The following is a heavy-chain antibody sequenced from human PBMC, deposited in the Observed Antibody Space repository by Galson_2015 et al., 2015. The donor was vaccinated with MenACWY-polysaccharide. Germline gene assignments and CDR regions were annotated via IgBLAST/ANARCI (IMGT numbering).Heavy chain of an antibody. CDR1: GFSFSDNS. V-gene: IGHV3-48*01. CDR3: ATFMVQATAPTACYWYFDL. J-gene: IGHJ2*01. Sequence: SLRLSCAASGFSFSDNSMSWVRQAPGKGPEWISYISSSGATIYYADSVKGRFTISRDNADNSLHLQMDSLRADDSAVYYCATFMVQATAPTACYWYFDLWGRGTLVTVSS. CDR2: ISSSGATI. D-gene: IGHD2-21*02.